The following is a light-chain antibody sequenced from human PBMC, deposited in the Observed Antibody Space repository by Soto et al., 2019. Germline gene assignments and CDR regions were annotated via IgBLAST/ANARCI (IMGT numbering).Light chain of an antibody. Sequence: DIVMTQSPDSLAVSLGERATINCKSSQSVLYNSNNKNYLAWYQQKPGQPPKLLIYWASTRESGVPDRFSGSGSGTDFTLTLSRLQAEDVGVYYCQQYYSAPWTFAQGTKVEIK. CDR1: QSVLYNSNNKNY. CDR2: WAS. CDR3: QQYYSAPWT. J-gene: IGKJ1*01. V-gene: IGKV4-1*01.